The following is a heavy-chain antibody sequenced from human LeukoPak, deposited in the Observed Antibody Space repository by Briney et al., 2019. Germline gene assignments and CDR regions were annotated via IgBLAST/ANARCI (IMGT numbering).Heavy chain of an antibody. CDR2: INHSGST. D-gene: IGHD6-19*01. V-gene: IGHV4-34*01. J-gene: IGHJ4*02. Sequence: SETLSLTCAVYGGSFSGYYWSWIRQPPGKGLEWIGEINHSGSTNYNPSLKSRVTISVDTSKNQFSLKLSSVTAADTAVYYCARHDGIGSGWYSGYYFDYWGQGTLVTVSS. CDR3: ARHDGIGSGWYSGYYFDY. CDR1: GGSFSGYY.